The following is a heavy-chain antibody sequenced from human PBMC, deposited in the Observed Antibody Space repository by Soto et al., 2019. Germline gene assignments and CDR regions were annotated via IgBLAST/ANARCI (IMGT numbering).Heavy chain of an antibody. V-gene: IGHV3-23*01. D-gene: IGHD3-16*02. CDR3: AKNPGGYDYIWGSYPPRGYFDY. J-gene: IGHJ4*02. CDR2: ISGSGGST. Sequence: GGSLRLSCAASGFTFSSYAMNCVRQAPGKGLEWVSAISGSGGSTYYADSVKGRFTISRDNSKNTLFLQMNSLRAEDTAIYYCAKNPGGYDYIWGSYPPRGYFDYWGQGTLVTVS. CDR1: GFTFSSYA.